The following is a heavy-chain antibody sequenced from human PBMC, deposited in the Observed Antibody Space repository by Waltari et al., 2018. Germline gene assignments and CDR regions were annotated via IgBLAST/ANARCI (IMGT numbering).Heavy chain of an antibody. Sequence: QVQLQQWGAGLLKPSETLSLTCAVYGGSFSGYYWSWIRQPPGKGLEWIGEINHSVSTNYNPSLKSRVTISVDTSKNQFSLKLSSVTAADTAVYYCARGRYYYDSSGYPRRYFDLWGRGTLVTVSS. CDR3: ARGRYYYDSSGYPRRYFDL. V-gene: IGHV4-34*01. D-gene: IGHD3-22*01. J-gene: IGHJ2*01. CDR1: GGSFSGYY. CDR2: INHSVST.